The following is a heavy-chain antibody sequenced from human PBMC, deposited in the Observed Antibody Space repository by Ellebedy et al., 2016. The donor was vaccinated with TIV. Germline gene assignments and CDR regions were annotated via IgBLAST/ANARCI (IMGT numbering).Heavy chain of an antibody. V-gene: IGHV3-74*01. J-gene: IGHJ6*02. D-gene: IGHD3-10*01. CDR3: ARVNLWFGELLSLGYYYYGMDV. CDR1: GFTFSSYW. Sequence: GESLKISXVASGFTFSSYWIHWVRQAPGKGLVWVSRINGDGSSTDYADSVKGRFTISRDNAKNTLYLQMNSLRAEDTAVYYCARVNLWFGELLSLGYYYYGMDVWGQGTTVTVSS. CDR2: INGDGSST.